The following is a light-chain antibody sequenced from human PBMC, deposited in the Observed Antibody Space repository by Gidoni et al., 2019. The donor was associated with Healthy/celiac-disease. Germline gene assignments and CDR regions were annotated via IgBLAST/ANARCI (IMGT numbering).Light chain of an antibody. CDR3: QQYGSSLTWT. J-gene: IGKJ1*01. Sequence: EIVLTQSPGTLSLSPGESATLSCRASQSVSSSYLAWYQQKPGQAPRLLIDGASSRATGIPDRFSGSGSGTDFTLTISRLEPEDFAVYYCQQYGSSLTWTFGQGTKVEIK. CDR1: QSVSSSY. CDR2: GAS. V-gene: IGKV3-20*01.